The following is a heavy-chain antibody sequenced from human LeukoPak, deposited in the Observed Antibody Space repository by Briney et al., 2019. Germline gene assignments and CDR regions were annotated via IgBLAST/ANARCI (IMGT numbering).Heavy chain of an antibody. Sequence: SETLSLTCTVSGGSISSYYWSWIRQPPGKGLEWIGYIYYSGSTNYNPSLKSRVTISVDTSKNQFSLKLSSVTAADTAVYYCARGPTAMVFYYWGQGTLVTVSS. CDR1: GGSISSYY. D-gene: IGHD5-18*01. CDR3: ARGPTAMVFYY. J-gene: IGHJ4*02. V-gene: IGHV4-59*01. CDR2: IYYSGST.